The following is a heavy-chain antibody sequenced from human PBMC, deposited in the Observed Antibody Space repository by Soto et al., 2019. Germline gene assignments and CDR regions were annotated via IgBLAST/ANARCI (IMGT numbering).Heavy chain of an antibody. J-gene: IGHJ5*01. D-gene: IGHD6-13*01. Sequence: QVQLVESGGGVVQPGTSLRLSCVVSGFTLSNTGVHWVRQAPGKGLEWVAMISHDGFSQHYVDSVRGRFTISRDNSKNTIYLQMGSRRPDDASVDYCARDWGSSGWFNGFYSWGQGTLVIVSS. CDR2: ISHDGFSQ. CDR3: ARDWGSSGWFNGFYS. V-gene: IGHV3-30*03. CDR1: GFTLSNTG.